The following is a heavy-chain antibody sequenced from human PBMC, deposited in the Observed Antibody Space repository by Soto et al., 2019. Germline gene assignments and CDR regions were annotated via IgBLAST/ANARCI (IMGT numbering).Heavy chain of an antibody. CDR3: HYYYDSSGYRKLDY. Sequence: SVKVSCKASGGTFSSYAISWVRQAPGQGLEWMGGIIPIFGTANYAQKFQGRVTITADESTSTAYMELSSLRSEDTAVYYCHYYYDSSGYRKLDYWGQGTLVTVS. D-gene: IGHD3-22*01. J-gene: IGHJ4*02. CDR1: GGTFSSYA. V-gene: IGHV1-69*13. CDR2: IIPIFGTA.